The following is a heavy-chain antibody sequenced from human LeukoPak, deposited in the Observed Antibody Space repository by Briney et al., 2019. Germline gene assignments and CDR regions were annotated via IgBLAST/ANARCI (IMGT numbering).Heavy chain of an antibody. CDR1: GFTVSSNY. CDR3: ASDDGYDIRGYYYYGMDV. V-gene: IGHV3-53*01. D-gene: IGHD3-9*01. J-gene: IGHJ6*04. CDR2: IYSGGST. Sequence: PGGSLRLSCAASGFTVSSNYMSWVGQAPGKGLEWDSVIYSGGSTYYADSVQGRFTISRDNSKNTLYLQMNSLRAEDTAVYYCASDDGYDIRGYYYYGMDVWGKATTVTVSS.